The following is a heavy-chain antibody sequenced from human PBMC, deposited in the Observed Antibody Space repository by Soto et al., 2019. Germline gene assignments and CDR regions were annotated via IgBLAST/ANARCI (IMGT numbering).Heavy chain of an antibody. J-gene: IGHJ6*02. V-gene: IGHV3-21*01. CDR3: ASILTGTTKYYGMDV. CDR2: ISSSSSYI. Sequence: SLRLSCAASGFTFSSYSMNWVRQAPGKGLEWVSSISSSSSYIYYADSVKGRFTISRDNAKNSLYLQMNSLRAEDTAVYYCASILTGTTKYYGMDVWGQGTTVTAP. CDR1: GFTFSSYS. D-gene: IGHD1-7*01.